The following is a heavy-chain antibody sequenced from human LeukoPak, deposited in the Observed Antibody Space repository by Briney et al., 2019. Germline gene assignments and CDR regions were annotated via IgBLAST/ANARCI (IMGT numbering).Heavy chain of an antibody. D-gene: IGHD3-22*01. J-gene: IGHJ4*02. CDR2: IYYSGST. V-gene: IGHV4-59*08. CDR3: ARGGSYYYDSLED. Sequence: SETLSLTCTVSGGSISSYYWSWIRQPPGKGLEWIGYIYYSGSTNYNPSLTSRVTISVDTSKNQFSLKLSSVTAADTAVYYCARGGSYYYDSLEDWGQGTLVTVSS. CDR1: GGSISSYY.